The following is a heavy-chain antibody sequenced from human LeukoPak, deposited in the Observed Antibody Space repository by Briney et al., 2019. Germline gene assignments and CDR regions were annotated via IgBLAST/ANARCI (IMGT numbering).Heavy chain of an antibody. V-gene: IGHV3-66*01. CDR1: GFTVSSNC. J-gene: IGHJ6*02. CDR3: ARDITVNGMDV. CDR2: IYSGGST. D-gene: IGHD3-10*01. Sequence: GGSLRLSCAASGFTVSSNCMSWVRQAPGKGLEWVSVIYSGGSTYYADSVKGRFTISRDNSKNTLYLQMNSLRAADTAVYYCARDITVNGMDVWGQGTTVTVSS.